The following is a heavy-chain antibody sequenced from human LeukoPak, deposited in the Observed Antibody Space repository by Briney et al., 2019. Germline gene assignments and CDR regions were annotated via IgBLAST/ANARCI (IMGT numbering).Heavy chain of an antibody. CDR3: AKAQDYGGKNYFDY. Sequence: GGSLRLSCAASGFTFDDYAMHWVRQAPGKGLEWVSGISWNSGSIGYADSVKGRFTISRDDAKNSLYLQMSSLRVEDTALYYCAKAQDYGGKNYFDYWGQGTLVTVSS. D-gene: IGHD4-23*01. V-gene: IGHV3-9*01. CDR1: GFTFDDYA. CDR2: ISWNSGSI. J-gene: IGHJ4*02.